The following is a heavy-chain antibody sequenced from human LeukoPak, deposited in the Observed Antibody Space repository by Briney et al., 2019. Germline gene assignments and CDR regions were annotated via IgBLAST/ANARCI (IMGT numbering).Heavy chain of an antibody. V-gene: IGHV7-4-1*02. D-gene: IGHD7-27*01. CDR1: GYTFTGYY. Sequence: ASVKVSCKASGYTFTGYYMHWVRQAPGQGLEWMGWINPNSGNPTYAQGFTGRFVFSLDTSVSTAYLQISSLKAEDTAVYYCARGGDFDYWGQGTLVTVSS. CDR3: ARGGDFDY. CDR2: INPNSGNP. J-gene: IGHJ4*02.